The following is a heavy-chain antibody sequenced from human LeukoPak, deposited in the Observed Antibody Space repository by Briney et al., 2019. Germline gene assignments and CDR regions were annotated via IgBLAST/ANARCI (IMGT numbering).Heavy chain of an antibody. D-gene: IGHD4-17*01. CDR1: GGTFSSYA. J-gene: IGHJ6*02. CDR2: IIPIFGTA. V-gene: IGHV1-69*13. Sequence: SVKVSCKASGGTFSSYAISWVRQAPGQGLEWMGGIIPIFGTANYAQKFQGRVTITADESTSTAYMELSCLRSEDTAVYYCARGPIRQTTVHHYSYGMDVWGQGTTVTVSS. CDR3: ARGPIRQTTVHHYSYGMDV.